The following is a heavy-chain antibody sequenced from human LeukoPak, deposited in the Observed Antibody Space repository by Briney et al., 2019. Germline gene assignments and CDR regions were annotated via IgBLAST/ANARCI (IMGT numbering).Heavy chain of an antibody. CDR2: MNPNSGNT. D-gene: IGHD6-13*01. CDR1: GYTFTRYD. J-gene: IGHJ6*02. CDR3: ARVVGGSSWYGLLYYYYGMDV. V-gene: IGHV1-8*01. Sequence: ASVKDSCKASGYTFTRYDINWVRQATGQGLEWMGWMNPNSGNTGYAQKFQGRVTMTRNTSISTAYMELSSLRSEDTAVYYCARVVGGSSWYGLLYYYYGMDVWGQGTTVTVSS.